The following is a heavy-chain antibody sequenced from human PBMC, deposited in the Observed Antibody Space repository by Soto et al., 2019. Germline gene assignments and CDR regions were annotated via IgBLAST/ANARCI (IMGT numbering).Heavy chain of an antibody. CDR1: GFTFSSFA. Sequence: GGSLRLSCAASGFTFSSFAMSWVRQAPGRGLEWVAHIDQGGSGKYYVDSVKGRFTLSRDNAKNSLYLQMNSLRAEDTAVYYCATLEGRIAAGYGMEVWGKGTTVTVPQ. D-gene: IGHD6-13*01. CDR3: ATLEGRIAAGYGMEV. J-gene: IGHJ6*04. V-gene: IGHV3-7*03. CDR2: IDQGGSGK.